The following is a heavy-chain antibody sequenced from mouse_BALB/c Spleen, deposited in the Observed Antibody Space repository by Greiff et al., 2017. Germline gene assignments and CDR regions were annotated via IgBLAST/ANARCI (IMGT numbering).Heavy chain of an antibody. CDR2: INSNGGST. D-gene: IGHD1-2*01. Sequence: EVQLVESGGGLVQPGGSLKLSCAASGFTFSSYGMSWVRQTPDKRLELVATINSNGGSTYYPDSVKGRFTISRDNAKNTLYLQMSSLKSEDTAMYYCARGSYGPAWFAYWGQGTLVTVSA. CDR3: ARGSYGPAWFAY. J-gene: IGHJ3*01. CDR1: GFTFSSYG. V-gene: IGHV5-6-3*01.